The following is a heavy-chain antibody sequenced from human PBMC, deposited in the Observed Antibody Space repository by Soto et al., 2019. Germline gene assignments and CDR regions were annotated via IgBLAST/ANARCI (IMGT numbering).Heavy chain of an antibody. CDR1: GFTFSSYA. D-gene: IGHD3-22*01. V-gene: IGHV3-23*01. CDR2: ISGSGGST. J-gene: IGHJ4*02. Sequence: GGSLRLSCAASGFTFSSYAMSWVRQAPGKGLEWVSAISGSGGSTYYADSVKGRFTISRDNSKNTLYLQMNSLRAEDTAVYYCANWGGPIRPDYYDSSGYYQTEYWGQGTLVTVYS. CDR3: ANWGGPIRPDYYDSSGYYQTEY.